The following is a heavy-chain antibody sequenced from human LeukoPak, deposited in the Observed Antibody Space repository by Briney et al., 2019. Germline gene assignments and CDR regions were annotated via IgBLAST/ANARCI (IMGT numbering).Heavy chain of an antibody. V-gene: IGHV3-30*02. CDR3: AKRAETYYDILTGLYYFDY. J-gene: IGHJ4*02. CDR1: GFTFSSYG. CDR2: IRYDGSNK. Sequence: GGSLRLSCAASGFTFSSYGMHWVRQAPGKGLEWVAFIRYDGSNKYYADSVKGRFTISRDNSKNTLYLQMNSLRAEDTAVYYCAKRAETYYDILTGLYYFDYWGQGTLVTVSS. D-gene: IGHD3-9*01.